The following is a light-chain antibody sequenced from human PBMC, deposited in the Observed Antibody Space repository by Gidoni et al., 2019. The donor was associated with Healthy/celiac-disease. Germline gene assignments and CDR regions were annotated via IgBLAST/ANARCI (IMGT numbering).Light chain of an antibody. CDR2: GAS. CDR1: QSVSSSY. J-gene: IGKJ1*01. Sequence: EIVLTQSPGTLSLSPGERATLSCRASQSVSSSYLAWYQQKPGPAPRLLIYGASSRAPGIPDRFSGSGSGTDFTLTISRLEPEDFAVYYCQRYGSSPRTFGQGTKVEIK. V-gene: IGKV3-20*01. CDR3: QRYGSSPRT.